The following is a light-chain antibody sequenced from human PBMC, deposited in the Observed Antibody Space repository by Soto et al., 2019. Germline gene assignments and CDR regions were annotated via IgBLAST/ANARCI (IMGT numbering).Light chain of an antibody. CDR1: SSNIGAGYD. J-gene: IGLJ2*01. CDR3: QSYDSSLSGSEV. Sequence: QSVLTQPPSVSGAPGQRVTIYCTGSSSNIGAGYDVHWYQQLPGTAPKLLIYGNSNRPSGVPDRFSGSKSATSASLAITGLQAEDEADYYCQSYDSSLSGSEVFGGGTKLTVL. V-gene: IGLV1-40*01. CDR2: GNS.